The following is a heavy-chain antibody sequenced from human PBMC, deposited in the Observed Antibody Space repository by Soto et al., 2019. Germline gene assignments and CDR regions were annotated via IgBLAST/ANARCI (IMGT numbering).Heavy chain of an antibody. CDR1: GGSFSDYY. CDR3: ASQALDTAIIDY. J-gene: IGHJ4*02. Sequence: SETLSLTCAVYGGSFSDYYWSWIRQPPGKGLEWIGEINHSGSTNYNPSLKSRVSISVDTSKNQFSLKLNSVTAADTGVYYCASQALDTAIIDYWGQGTLVTVSS. D-gene: IGHD5-18*01. CDR2: INHSGST. V-gene: IGHV4-34*01.